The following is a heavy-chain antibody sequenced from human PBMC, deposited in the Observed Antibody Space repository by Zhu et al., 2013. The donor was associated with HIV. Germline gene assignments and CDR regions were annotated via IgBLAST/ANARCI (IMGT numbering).Heavy chain of an antibody. V-gene: IGHV1-2*02. CDR2: INPDNGGT. Sequence: QVQLVQSGAEVKKPGASVRVSCKGSGYTFTGYYLHWVRQAPGQGLEWMGWINPDNGGTNFAQKFKGRVTVTRDTSVNTAYMELSNLRSEDTAVYYCARGVNSGSYTPLLYWGQGTLVTVSS. CDR1: GYTFTGYY. J-gene: IGHJ4*02. CDR3: ARGVNSGSYTPLLY. D-gene: IGHD1-26*01.